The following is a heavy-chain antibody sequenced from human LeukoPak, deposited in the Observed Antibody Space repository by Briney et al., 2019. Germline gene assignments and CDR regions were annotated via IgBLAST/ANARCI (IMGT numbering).Heavy chain of an antibody. J-gene: IGHJ3*02. Sequence: ASVKVSCKVSGYTLTELSMHWVRQAPGKGLEWMGGFDPEDGETIYAQKFQGRVTMTEDTSTDTAYMELSSLRSEDTAVYYCATVVFGVVVPLAFDIWGQGTMVTVSS. D-gene: IGHD3-3*01. CDR1: GYTLTELS. V-gene: IGHV1-24*01. CDR3: ATVVFGVVVPLAFDI. CDR2: FDPEDGET.